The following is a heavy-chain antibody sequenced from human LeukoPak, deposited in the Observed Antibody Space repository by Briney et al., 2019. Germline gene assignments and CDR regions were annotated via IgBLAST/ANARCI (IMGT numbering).Heavy chain of an antibody. Sequence: PGGSLRLSCAASGFTFSSYGMHWVRQAPGKGLEWVAVIWYDGSNKYYADSVKGRFTISRDNSKNTLYLQMNSLRAEDTAVYYCAKNSPPLFGMDVWGQGTTVTVSS. V-gene: IGHV3-33*06. CDR3: AKNSPPLFGMDV. J-gene: IGHJ6*02. CDR1: GFTFSSYG. CDR2: IWYDGSNK.